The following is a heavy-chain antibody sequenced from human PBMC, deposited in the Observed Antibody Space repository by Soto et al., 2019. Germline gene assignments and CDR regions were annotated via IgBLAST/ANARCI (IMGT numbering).Heavy chain of an antibody. CDR3: ARLVVVAATQWFDP. CDR2: IKQDGSEK. Sequence: GGSLRLSCAASGFTFSSYWMSWVRQAPGKGLEWVANIKQDGSEKYYVDSVKGRFTISRDNAKNSLYLQMNSLRAEDTAVYYCARLVVVAATQWFDPWGQGTLVTV. V-gene: IGHV3-7*01. CDR1: GFTFSSYW. J-gene: IGHJ5*02. D-gene: IGHD2-15*01.